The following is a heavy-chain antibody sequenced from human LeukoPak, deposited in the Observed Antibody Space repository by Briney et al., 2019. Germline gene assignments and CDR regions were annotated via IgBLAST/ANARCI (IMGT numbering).Heavy chain of an antibody. D-gene: IGHD6-19*01. V-gene: IGHV3-23*01. CDR3: AKYSSGLDY. CDR2: ISGSGGST. Sequence: GGSLRLSCAASGFTFSSYEMNWVRQAPGKGLEWVSAISGSGGSTYYADSVKGRFTISRDNSKNTLYLQINSLRAEDTAVYYCAKYSSGLDYWGQGTLVTVSS. J-gene: IGHJ4*02. CDR1: GFTFSSYE.